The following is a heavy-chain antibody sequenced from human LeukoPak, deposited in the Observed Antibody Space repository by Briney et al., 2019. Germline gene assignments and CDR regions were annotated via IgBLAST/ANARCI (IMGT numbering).Heavy chain of an antibody. D-gene: IGHD3-22*01. V-gene: IGHV1-2*02. Sequence: GASVKVSCKASGYTFTGYYMHWVRQAPGQGLEWMGWINPNSGGTNYAQKFQGRVTMTRDTSISTAYMELSRLRSDDTAVYYCARDPGFDYDSSGPDYYYYGMDVWGQGTTVTVPS. J-gene: IGHJ6*02. CDR2: INPNSGGT. CDR1: GYTFTGYY. CDR3: ARDPGFDYDSSGPDYYYYGMDV.